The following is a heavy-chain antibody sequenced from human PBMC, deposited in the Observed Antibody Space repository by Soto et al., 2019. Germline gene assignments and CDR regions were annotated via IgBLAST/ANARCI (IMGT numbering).Heavy chain of an antibody. CDR3: AKDLFPTSGQRFFFES. J-gene: IGHJ4*02. V-gene: IGHV3-23*01. CDR1: GFTFSTYA. D-gene: IGHD2-21*01. Sequence: GGSLRLSWAASGFTFSTYAMTWVDQAPGRGLEWISTILHDETPFYTDSVKGRFTISRDNVRGTLYLQMNGLRVEDAALYYCAKDLFPTSGQRFFFESWGQGSLVTVSS. CDR2: ILHDETP.